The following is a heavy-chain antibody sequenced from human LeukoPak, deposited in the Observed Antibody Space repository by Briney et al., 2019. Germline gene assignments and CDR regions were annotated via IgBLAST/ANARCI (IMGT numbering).Heavy chain of an antibody. CDR2: IYYSVST. J-gene: IGHJ5*02. D-gene: IGHD3-10*01. V-gene: IGHV4-39*01. Sequence: SETLSLTCTVSGGSISSSSYYWGWIRQPPGKRLEWIGSIYYSVSTYYNPSLKSRVTISVDTSKNQFSLKLSSVTAADTAVYYCARRLLWFGEPSMGYWFDPWGQGTLVTVSS. CDR1: GGSISSSSYY. CDR3: ARRLLWFGEPSMGYWFDP.